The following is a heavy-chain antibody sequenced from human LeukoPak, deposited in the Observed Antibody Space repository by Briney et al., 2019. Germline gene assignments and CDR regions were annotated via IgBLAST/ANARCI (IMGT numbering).Heavy chain of an antibody. CDR3: ARAIPLTIDAFDI. Sequence: GGSLRLSCAASGFTFSSYGMSWVRQAPGKGLEWVSAISGSGGSTYYADSVKGRFTISRDNSKNTLYLQMNSLRAEDTAVYYCARAIPLTIDAFDIWGQGTMVTVSS. CDR2: ISGSGGST. J-gene: IGHJ3*02. D-gene: IGHD4/OR15-4a*01. V-gene: IGHV3-23*01. CDR1: GFTFSSYG.